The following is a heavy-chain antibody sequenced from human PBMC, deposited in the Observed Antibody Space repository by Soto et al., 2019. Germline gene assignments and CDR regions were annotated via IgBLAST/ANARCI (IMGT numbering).Heavy chain of an antibody. CDR2: IFYTGST. CDR3: ARDGSARPGTY. Sequence: PSETLSLTCTVSGGPFSRGGYYWSWIRQHPGKGLECIGYIFYTGSTYYNPTLKSRVTMSVDTSKRQFSLNLSSLTAADTAVYYCARDGSARPGTYWSQGTLVTVSS. D-gene: IGHD3-10*01. V-gene: IGHV4-31*03. J-gene: IGHJ4*02. CDR1: GGPFSRGGYY.